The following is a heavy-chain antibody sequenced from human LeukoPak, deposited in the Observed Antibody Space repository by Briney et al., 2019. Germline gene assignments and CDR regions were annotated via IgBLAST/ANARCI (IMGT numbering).Heavy chain of an antibody. CDR3: ARENSGSYREFDY. D-gene: IGHD1-26*01. Sequence: SQTLSLTCTVSGGSISNSAYYWSWIRQHPGKGLECIGYIYYSGSTYYNPSLKSRLTMSVDTSKNQFSMKLSSVTAADTAVFYCARENSGSYREFDYWGQGTLVTVSS. J-gene: IGHJ4*02. CDR1: GGSISNSAYY. V-gene: IGHV4-31*03. CDR2: IYYSGST.